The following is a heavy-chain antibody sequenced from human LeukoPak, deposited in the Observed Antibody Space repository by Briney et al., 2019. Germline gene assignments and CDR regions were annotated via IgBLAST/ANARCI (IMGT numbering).Heavy chain of an antibody. J-gene: IGHJ4*02. Sequence: SETLSLTCNVSGVSVSTSHWNWIRQRPGKGLEWIGCLSYTGKTDYNPSLKSRVSISLGSSNNHFSPKLTSVTAADTAVYYCSEGYFEPFDHWGQGILVTVSS. D-gene: IGHD2/OR15-2a*01. CDR2: LSYTGKT. CDR3: SEGYFEPFDH. CDR1: GVSVSTSH. V-gene: IGHV4-59*02.